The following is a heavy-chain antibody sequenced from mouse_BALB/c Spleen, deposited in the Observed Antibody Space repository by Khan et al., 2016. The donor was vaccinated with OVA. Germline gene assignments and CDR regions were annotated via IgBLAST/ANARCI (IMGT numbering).Heavy chain of an antibody. V-gene: IGHV5-6*01. CDR1: GFTFSSYS. CDR2: ISSDGDYT. D-gene: IGHD4-1*01. Sequence: EVELVESGGDLVRPGGSLQLSCTASGFTFSSYSMSWVRQTPDKRLEWVATISSDGDYTYYPDNVKGRFTISRDNARNTLYLQMGSLKSEDTAMYYCASHLTGSFAYWGQGTLVTVSA. J-gene: IGHJ3*01. CDR3: ASHLTGSFAY.